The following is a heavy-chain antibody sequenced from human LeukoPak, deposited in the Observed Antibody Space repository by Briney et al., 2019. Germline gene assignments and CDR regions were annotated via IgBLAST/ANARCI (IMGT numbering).Heavy chain of an antibody. CDR2: ISSSSSYI. CDR1: GFTFSSYS. J-gene: IGHJ4*02. CDR3: AKVLKGGSGSYSYYFDY. V-gene: IGHV3-21*01. Sequence: GGSLRLSCAASGFTFSSYSMNWVRQAPGKGLEWVSSISSSSSYIYYADSVKGRFTISRDNAKNSLYLQMNSLRAEDTAVYYCAKVLKGGSGSYSYYFDYWGQGTLVTVSP. D-gene: IGHD3-10*01.